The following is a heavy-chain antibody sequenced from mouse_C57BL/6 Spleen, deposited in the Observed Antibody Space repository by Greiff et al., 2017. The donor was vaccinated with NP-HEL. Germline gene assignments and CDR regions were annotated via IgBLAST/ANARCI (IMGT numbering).Heavy chain of an antibody. CDR1: GYAFTNYL. D-gene: IGHD1-1*01. V-gene: IGHV1-54*01. CDR2: INPGSGGT. J-gene: IGHJ2*01. Sequence: VKLMESGAELVRPGTSVKVSCKASGYAFTNYLIEWVKQRPGQGLEWIGVINPGSGGTNYNEKFKGKATLTADKSSSTAYMQLSSLTSEDSAVYFCARSGYYYGSSLDYWGQGTTLTVSS. CDR3: ARSGYYYGSSLDY.